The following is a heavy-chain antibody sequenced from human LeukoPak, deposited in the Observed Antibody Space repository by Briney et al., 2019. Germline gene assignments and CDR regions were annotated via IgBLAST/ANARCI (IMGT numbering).Heavy chain of an antibody. Sequence: PGGSLRLSCATSGFPFIDAWMTWVRQAPGKGLECVGRIKSKRGGGTVDYAAPVKGRFTISRDDSKNTIYLQMNSLKTEDTAVYYCTTDRGIGYYDSPGAFDYWGQGTLVTVSS. CDR3: TTDRGIGYYDSPGAFDY. CDR1: GFPFIDAW. D-gene: IGHD3-22*01. V-gene: IGHV3-15*01. CDR2: IKSKRGGGTV. J-gene: IGHJ4*02.